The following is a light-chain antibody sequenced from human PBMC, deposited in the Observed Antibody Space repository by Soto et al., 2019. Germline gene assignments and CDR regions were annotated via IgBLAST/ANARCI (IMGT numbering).Light chain of an antibody. Sequence: QSALTQPASVSGSPGQSITISCTGTSSDFGDYDYVSWYLQHPGKVPKLMIYEVSNRPSGVSNRFSGSKSGNRASLTISGLQAEDEADYYCSSYTGSSTLVFGTGTKVTVL. CDR1: SSDFGDYDY. CDR2: EVS. V-gene: IGLV2-14*01. J-gene: IGLJ1*01. CDR3: SSYTGSSTLV.